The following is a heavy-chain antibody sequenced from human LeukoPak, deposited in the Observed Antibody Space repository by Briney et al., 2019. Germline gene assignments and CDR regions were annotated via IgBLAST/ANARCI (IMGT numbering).Heavy chain of an antibody. D-gene: IGHD1-26*01. CDR3: TQGGDGSSSLDP. CDR2: IRSKANSHAT. CDR1: GFTFSGSA. Sequence: PGGSLRLSCAASGFTFSGSAMHWVRQASGKGLEWVGRIRSKANSHATAYAASVKGRFTISRDDSKNTAYLQMNSLKTEDTAVYYCTQGGDGSSSLDPWGQGTLVTVSS. J-gene: IGHJ5*02. V-gene: IGHV3-73*01.